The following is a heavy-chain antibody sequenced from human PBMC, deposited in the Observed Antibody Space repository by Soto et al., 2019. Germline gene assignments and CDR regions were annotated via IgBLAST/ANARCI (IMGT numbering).Heavy chain of an antibody. CDR2: VSHDGRNT. J-gene: IGHJ4*02. Sequence: VQLVESGGGVVQPGRSLRLSCAASGFTFSDYAMHWVRQAPGKGLEWVAVVSHDGRNTHYADSVKGRFTISRDSSKNTVSLEVTSLRAEDTAGYYCAKGGRQWLVTADFNCWGQGALVTVSS. D-gene: IGHD6-19*01. CDR1: GFTFSDYA. V-gene: IGHV3-30*18. CDR3: AKGGRQWLVTADFNC.